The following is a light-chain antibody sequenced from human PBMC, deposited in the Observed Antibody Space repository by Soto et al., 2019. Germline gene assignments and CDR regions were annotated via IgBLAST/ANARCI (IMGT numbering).Light chain of an antibody. CDR2: ENN. J-gene: IGLJ2*01. Sequence: QSVLTQPPSVSAAPGQKVTISCSGYSSNIGNHYVSWYQQFPGTAPKLLIYENNKRPSGIPDRFSGSKSGISATLGITGLQTGDEADYYCGAWDFSQSAVVFGGGTKLTVL. CDR1: SSNIGNHY. CDR3: GAWDFSQSAVV. V-gene: IGLV1-51*02.